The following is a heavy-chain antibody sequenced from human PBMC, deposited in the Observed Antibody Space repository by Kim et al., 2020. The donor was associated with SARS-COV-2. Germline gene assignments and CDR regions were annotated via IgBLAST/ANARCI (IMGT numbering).Heavy chain of an antibody. J-gene: IGHJ3*02. CDR1: GGSISSGGYY. CDR2: IYYSGST. CDR3: ARDTVGNGVPWELLRTATHAFDI. V-gene: IGHV4-31*03. D-gene: IGHD1-26*01. Sequence: SETLSLTCTVSGGSISSGGYYWSWIRQHPGKGLEWIGYIYYSGSTYYNPSLKSRVTISVDTSKNQFSLKLSSVTAADTAVYYCARDTVGNGVPWELLRTATHAFDIWGQGTMVTVSS.